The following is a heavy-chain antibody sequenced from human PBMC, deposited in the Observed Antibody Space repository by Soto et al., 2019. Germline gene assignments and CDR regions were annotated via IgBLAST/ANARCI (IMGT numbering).Heavy chain of an antibody. J-gene: IGHJ3*02. CDR3: AREASLKYYYDSSGFEDAFDI. V-gene: IGHV1-2*04. CDR1: GYTFTGYY. CDR2: INPNSGGT. D-gene: IGHD3-22*01. Sequence: GASVKVSCKASGYTFTGYYMHWVRQAPGQGLEWMGWINPNSGGTNYAQKFQGWVTMTRDTSISTAYMELSRLRSDDTAVYYRAREASLKYYYDSSGFEDAFDIWGQGTMVTVSS.